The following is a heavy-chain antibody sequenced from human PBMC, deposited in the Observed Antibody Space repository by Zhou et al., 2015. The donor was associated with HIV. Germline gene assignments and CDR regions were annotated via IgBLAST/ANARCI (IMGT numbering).Heavy chain of an antibody. Sequence: QVQLVQSGAEVKKPGSSVKVSCLASGGTFGYYGISWVRQAPGQGLEWMGGIIPVFGTANYAQKFQGRVTITADRSTSTAYMELSSLRSEDTAVYYCARPRTSYNWDYQFDYWGQGTLVTVSS. J-gene: IGHJ4*02. D-gene: IGHD1-7*01. CDR2: IIPVFGTA. CDR3: ARPRTSYNWDYQFDY. V-gene: IGHV1-69*06. CDR1: GGTFGYYG.